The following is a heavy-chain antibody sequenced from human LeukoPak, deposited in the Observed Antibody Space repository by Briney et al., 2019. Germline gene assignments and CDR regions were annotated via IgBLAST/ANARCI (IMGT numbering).Heavy chain of an antibody. CDR3: AKRSTDGYSYEVDY. D-gene: IGHD5-18*01. V-gene: IGHV1-18*01. Sequence: ASVKVSCKTSGYTFTSYGISWVRQAPGQGLEWMGWISAYNGNTNYAQKVQGRVTMTTDTSTSTAYMELRSLRSDDTAVYYCAKRSTDGYSYEVDYWGQGTLVTVSS. CDR1: GYTFTSYG. CDR2: ISAYNGNT. J-gene: IGHJ4*02.